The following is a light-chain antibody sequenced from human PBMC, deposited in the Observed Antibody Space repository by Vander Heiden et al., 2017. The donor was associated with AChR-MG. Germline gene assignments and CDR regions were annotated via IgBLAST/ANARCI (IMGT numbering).Light chain of an antibody. Sequence: QSALTQPASVSGSPGQSITIPCTGTSSDIGRYNYVSWFKQFPGRAPKLVIYDVTKRHSGVSNRFSGSKSGNTASLTISGLQGDDEAYYYCSSYTTAATVIFGGGTKLTVL. CDR3: SSYTTAATVI. V-gene: IGLV2-14*03. J-gene: IGLJ2*01. CDR1: SSDIGRYNY. CDR2: DVT.